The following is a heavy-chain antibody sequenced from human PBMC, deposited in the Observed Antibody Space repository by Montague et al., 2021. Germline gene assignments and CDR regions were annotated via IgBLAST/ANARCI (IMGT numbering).Heavy chain of an antibody. V-gene: IGHV3-30*04. CDR3: ARGGFRITMIVVLSDAFDI. Sequence: SLRLSCAASGFTFSSYAMHWVRQAPGKGLEWVAVVSYDGTNKYYADSVKGRFTISRDNSKNTLYLQMNSLRAEDTAVYYCARGGFRITMIVVLSDAFDIWGQGTRVTVSS. D-gene: IGHD3-22*01. CDR2: VSYDGTNK. CDR1: GFTFSSYA. J-gene: IGHJ3*02.